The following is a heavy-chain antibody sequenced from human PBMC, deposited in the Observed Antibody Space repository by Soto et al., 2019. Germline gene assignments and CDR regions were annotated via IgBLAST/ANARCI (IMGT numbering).Heavy chain of an antibody. CDR1: GGTFSSYA. D-gene: IGHD3-10*02. J-gene: IGHJ6*02. CDR3: ARSTTLAQDYYYYGMDV. Sequence: ASVKVSCKASGGTFSSYAISWVRQAPGQGLEWMGGIIPIFGTANYAQKFQGRVTITADESTSTAYMELSSLRSEDTAVYYCARSTTLAQDYYYYGMDVWGQGTTVTVSS. V-gene: IGHV1-69*13. CDR2: IIPIFGTA.